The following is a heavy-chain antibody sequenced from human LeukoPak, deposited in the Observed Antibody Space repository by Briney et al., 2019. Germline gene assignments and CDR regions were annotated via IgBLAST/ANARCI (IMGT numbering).Heavy chain of an antibody. Sequence: SETLSLTCTVSGGSISSGGYYWSWIRQHPGKGLEWIGYIYYSGSTYYNPSLKSRVTISIETSKNQFSLQLSSVTAADTAVYYCARRTVVPAATLDAFDIWGQGTMVTVSS. CDR3: ARRTVVPAATLDAFDI. V-gene: IGHV4-31*03. J-gene: IGHJ3*02. CDR1: GGSISSGGYY. D-gene: IGHD2-2*01. CDR2: IYYSGST.